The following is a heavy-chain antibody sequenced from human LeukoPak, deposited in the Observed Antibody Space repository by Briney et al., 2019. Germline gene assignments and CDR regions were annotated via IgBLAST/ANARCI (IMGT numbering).Heavy chain of an antibody. V-gene: IGHV3-66*01. Sequence: GGSLRLSCAASGFTVSSNYMSWVRQAPGKGLEWVSVIYSGGSTYYADSVKGSFTISRDNSKNTLYLQMNSLRAEDTAVYYCASPYCGGDCYSNLNAFDIWGQGTMVTVSS. D-gene: IGHD2-21*02. J-gene: IGHJ3*02. CDR3: ASPYCGGDCYSNLNAFDI. CDR1: GFTVSSNY. CDR2: IYSGGST.